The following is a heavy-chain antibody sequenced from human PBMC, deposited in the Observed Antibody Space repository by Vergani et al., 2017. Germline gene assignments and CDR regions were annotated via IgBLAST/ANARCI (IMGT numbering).Heavy chain of an antibody. CDR1: GGSFSGYY. CDR3: ARARRDGYNSYYYYRDV. Sequence: QVQLQQWGAGLLKPSETLSLTSAVYGGSFSGYYWSWIRQPPGKGLEWIGEINHSGSTNYNPSLKSRVTISVDTSKNQFSLKLSSVTAADTAVYYCARARRDGYNSYYYYRDVWGKG. D-gene: IGHD5-24*01. V-gene: IGHV4-34*01. J-gene: IGHJ6*03. CDR2: INHSGST.